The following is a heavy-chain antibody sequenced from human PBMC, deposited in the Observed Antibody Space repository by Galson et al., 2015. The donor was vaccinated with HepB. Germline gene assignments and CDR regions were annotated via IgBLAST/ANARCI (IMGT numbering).Heavy chain of an antibody. CDR1: GFSVSSDY. D-gene: IGHD2-8*01. V-gene: IGHV3-66*02. J-gene: IGHJ5*02. CDR2: IYGGGGT. CDR3: ARGRYCTTECYLDP. Sequence: SLRLSCAASGFSVSSDYMSWVRQAPGKGLECVSVIYGGGGTNYADSAKGRFTISRDNSKNILYLQMNNLRSVDTAVYYCARGRYCTTECYLDPWGQGTQVTVTS.